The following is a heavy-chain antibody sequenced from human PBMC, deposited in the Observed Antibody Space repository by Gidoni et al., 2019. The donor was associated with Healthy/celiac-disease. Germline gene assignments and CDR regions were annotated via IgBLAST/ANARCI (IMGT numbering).Heavy chain of an antibody. Sequence: EVQLVESGGVVVQPGGSLRLSCAASGFTFDDYTMHWVRLAPGKGLEWVSLISWDGGSTYYADSVKGRFTISRDNSKNSLYLQMNSLRTEDTALYYCAKGRYDILTGYSAPLDYWGQGTLVTVSS. CDR2: ISWDGGST. CDR3: AKGRYDILTGYSAPLDY. J-gene: IGHJ4*02. CDR1: GFTFDDYT. V-gene: IGHV3-43*01. D-gene: IGHD3-9*01.